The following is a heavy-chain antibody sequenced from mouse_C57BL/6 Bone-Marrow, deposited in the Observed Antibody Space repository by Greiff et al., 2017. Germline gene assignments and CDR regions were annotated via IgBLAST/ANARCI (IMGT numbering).Heavy chain of an antibody. D-gene: IGHD1-1*01. CDR3: ARDAYGSSYLYWYFDV. CDR1: GFTFSDFY. Sequence: EVQLQESGGGLVQSGRSLRLSCATSGFTFSDFYMEWVRQAPGKGLEWIAASRNKANDYTTEYSASVKGRFIVSRDTSQSILYLQMNALRAEDTAIYYCARDAYGSSYLYWYFDVWGTGTTVTVSS. J-gene: IGHJ1*03. CDR2: SRNKANDYTT. V-gene: IGHV7-1*01.